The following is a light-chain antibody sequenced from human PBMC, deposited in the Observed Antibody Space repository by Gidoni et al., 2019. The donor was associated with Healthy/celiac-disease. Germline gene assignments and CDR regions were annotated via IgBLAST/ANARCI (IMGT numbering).Light chain of an antibody. CDR2: DAS. Sequence: EIVLTQSPATLSLSPGERATQVSCRASQSVSSYLAWYQQKPGQAPRLLIYDASNRATGIPARFSGSGSGTDFTLTISSLEPEDFAVYYCQQRSNWPPYTFXQXTKLEIK. CDR3: QQRSNWPPYT. CDR1: QSVSSY. V-gene: IGKV3-11*01. J-gene: IGKJ2*01.